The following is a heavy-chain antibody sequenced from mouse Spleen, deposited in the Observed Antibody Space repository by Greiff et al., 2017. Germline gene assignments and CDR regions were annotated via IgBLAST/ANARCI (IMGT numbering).Heavy chain of an antibody. J-gene: IGHJ3*01. CDR2: INPYNGET. Sequence: EVHLVESGPELVKPGDSVKISCKASGYSFTGYFMNWVMQSHGKSLEWIGRINPYNGETFYNQKFKGKATLTVDKSSSTAHMELRSLTSEDSAVYYCAYGWFACWGQGTLVTVSA. D-gene: IGHD1-1*01. CDR1: GYSFTGYF. V-gene: IGHV1-20*01. CDR3: AYGWFAC.